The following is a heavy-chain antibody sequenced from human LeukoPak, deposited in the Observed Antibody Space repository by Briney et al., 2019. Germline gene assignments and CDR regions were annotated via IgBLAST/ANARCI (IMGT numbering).Heavy chain of an antibody. J-gene: IGHJ4*02. V-gene: IGHV4-38-2*02. CDR1: GGSISSGYY. CDR2: IYHSGST. Sequence: SETLSLTCTVSGGSISSGYYWGWIRQPPGKGLEWIGSIYHSGSTYYNPSLKSRVTISVDTSKNQFSLKLSSVTAADTAVYYCARPSEGGSYYYWGQGTLVTVSS. D-gene: IGHD1-26*01. CDR3: ARPSEGGSYYY.